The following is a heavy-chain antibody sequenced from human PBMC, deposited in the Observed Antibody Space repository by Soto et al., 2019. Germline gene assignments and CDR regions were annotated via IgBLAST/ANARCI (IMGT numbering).Heavy chain of an antibody. CDR2: IHYSGSV. CDR1: GGSISSEYYH. D-gene: IGHD2-21*02. CDR3: AREDDGGDRDYYGLDV. Sequence: QVHLQESGPGLVRPSQTLSLTCTVSGGSISSEYYHCPWIRQAPGKGLEWIGYIHYSGSVHYNPSLQSRLTMSVDTSKNLFSLKLSPVTAADTAVYFCAREDDGGDRDYYGLDVWGQGTTVTVSS. V-gene: IGHV4-30-4*01. J-gene: IGHJ6*02.